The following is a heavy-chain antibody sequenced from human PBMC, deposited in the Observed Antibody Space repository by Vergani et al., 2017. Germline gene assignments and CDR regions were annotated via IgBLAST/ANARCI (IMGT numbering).Heavy chain of an antibody. CDR2: IYYSGST. V-gene: IGHV4-31*03. Sequence: QLQLQESGPGLVKPSETLSLTCTVSGGSISSSSYYWSWIRQHPGKGLEWIGYIYYSGSTYYNPSLKSRVTISVDTSKNQLSLKLSSVTAADTAVYYCARGDKAARPSRHFDYWGQGTLVTVSS. CDR1: GGSISSSSYY. J-gene: IGHJ4*02. D-gene: IGHD6-6*01. CDR3: ARGDKAARPSRHFDY.